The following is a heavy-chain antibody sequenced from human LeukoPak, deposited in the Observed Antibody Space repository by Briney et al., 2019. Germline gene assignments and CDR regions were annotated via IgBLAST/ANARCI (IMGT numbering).Heavy chain of an antibody. CDR1: GFTVSTTY. CDR2: IYTGGST. V-gene: IGHV3-53*01. J-gene: IGHJ4*02. Sequence: GGSLRLSCAASGFTVSTTYMSWVRQAPGKGLEWVSIIYTGGSTYYAHSVKGRFTISRDNSKNTLYLQMNSLRAEDTAVYYCARGEPATPTSLDYWGQGTLVTVSS. CDR3: ARGEPATPTSLDY. D-gene: IGHD2-2*01.